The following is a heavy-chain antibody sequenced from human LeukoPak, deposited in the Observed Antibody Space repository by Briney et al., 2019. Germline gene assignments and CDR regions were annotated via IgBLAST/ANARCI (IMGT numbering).Heavy chain of an antibody. CDR2: IYYGGGT. CDR3: ARASINMVRGVIDWFDP. Sequence: KPSETLSLTCTVSGDSISSYYWSWIRQPPGKGLEWIGYIYYGGGTNYNPSFKSRVTISVDTSKNQFSLKLSSVTAADTAVYYCARASINMVRGVIDWFDPWGQGTLVTVSS. CDR1: GDSISSYY. V-gene: IGHV4-59*01. J-gene: IGHJ5*02. D-gene: IGHD3-10*01.